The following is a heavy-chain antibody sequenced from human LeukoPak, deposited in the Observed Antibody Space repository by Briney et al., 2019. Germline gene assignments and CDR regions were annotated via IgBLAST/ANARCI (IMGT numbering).Heavy chain of an antibody. D-gene: IGHD5-24*01. J-gene: IGHJ4*02. CDR2: IYNSGST. Sequence: SETLSLTCTVSGGSIYSYYWSWIRQPPGKGLEGIGYIYNSGSTNYNPSLKSRVTISVDTSKNQVSLKLSSVTAADTAVYYCARGGGYNDYWGQGTLVTVSS. CDR1: GGSIYSYY. V-gene: IGHV4-59*12. CDR3: ARGGGYNDY.